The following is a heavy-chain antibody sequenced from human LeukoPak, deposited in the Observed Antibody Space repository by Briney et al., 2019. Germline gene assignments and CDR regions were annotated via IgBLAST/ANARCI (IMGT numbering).Heavy chain of an antibody. V-gene: IGHV3-21*01. CDR3: GREDRSVLGNDAFDL. J-gene: IGHJ3*01. D-gene: IGHD2-8*01. CDR1: GFTFSTYS. Sequence: GGSLRLSCAVSGFTFSTYSMNWVRQAPGKGLEWVSSISGDSAYIYYADSVKGRFTISRDNAKNTLYLQMNSLRGEDTAVYYRGREDRSVLGNDAFDLWGQGTLVTVSS. CDR2: ISGDSAYI.